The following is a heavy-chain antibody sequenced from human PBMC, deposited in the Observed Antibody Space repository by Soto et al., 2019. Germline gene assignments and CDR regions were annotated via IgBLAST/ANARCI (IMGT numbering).Heavy chain of an antibody. CDR1: GFTFSSYG. Sequence: QVQLVESGGGVVQPGRSLRLSCAASGFTFSSYGMHWVRQAPGKGLEWVAVISYDGSNKYYADSVKGRFNISRDNSKNTLYLQMNSLRAEDTAVYYCAKDYEYSSSSPDYWGQGTLVTVSS. D-gene: IGHD6-6*01. CDR2: ISYDGSNK. CDR3: AKDYEYSSSSPDY. V-gene: IGHV3-30*18. J-gene: IGHJ4*02.